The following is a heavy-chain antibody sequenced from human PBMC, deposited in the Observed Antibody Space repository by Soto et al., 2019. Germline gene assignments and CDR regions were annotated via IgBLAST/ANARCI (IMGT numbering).Heavy chain of an antibody. CDR1: GYTFTSYD. J-gene: IGHJ4*02. CDR3: ARDRAAAGFDY. V-gene: IGHV1-8*01. Sequence: QVQLVQSGAEVKKPGASVKVSCKASGYTFTSYDINWVRQATGQGLEWMGWMNPNSGNTGYAQEFKGRVTMTRNTSISTAYMDLSSLRSDDTAVYYCARDRAAAGFDYWGQGTLVTVSS. D-gene: IGHD6-13*01. CDR2: MNPNSGNT.